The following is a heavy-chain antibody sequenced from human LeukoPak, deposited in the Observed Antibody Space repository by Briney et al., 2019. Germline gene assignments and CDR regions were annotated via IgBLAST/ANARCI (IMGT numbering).Heavy chain of an antibody. Sequence: PGGSLRLSCAASGFTFSTYWMSWFRQAPGKGLEWVANIKLDGSEKYYVDSVKGRFTISRDNAKNSLYLQMNSLRGEDTAVYYCARGYSSSPNWFDPWGQGTLVTVSS. CDR2: IKLDGSEK. J-gene: IGHJ5*02. CDR1: GFTFSTYW. CDR3: ARGYSSSPNWFDP. D-gene: IGHD6-6*01. V-gene: IGHV3-7*01.